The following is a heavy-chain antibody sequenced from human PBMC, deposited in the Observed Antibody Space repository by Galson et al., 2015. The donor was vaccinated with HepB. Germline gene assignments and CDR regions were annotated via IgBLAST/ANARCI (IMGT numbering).Heavy chain of an antibody. CDR3: ARGGYSYLTSFNY. Sequence: CAISGDSVSSNSASWNWIRQSPSRGLEWLGRTYYRSKWYNDYALSVKCRITINPDTSKNQFSLQLSSVTPEDTAVYYCARGGYSYLTSFNYWGQGTLVTVSS. J-gene: IGHJ4*02. V-gene: IGHV6-1*01. CDR2: TYYRSKWYN. D-gene: IGHD5-18*01. CDR1: GDSVSSNSAS.